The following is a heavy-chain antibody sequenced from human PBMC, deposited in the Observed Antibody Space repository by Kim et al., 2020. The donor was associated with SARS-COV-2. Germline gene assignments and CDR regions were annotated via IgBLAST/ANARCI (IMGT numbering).Heavy chain of an antibody. CDR2: IYSGGSST. Sequence: GGSLRLSCAASGFTFSSYAMSWVRQAPGKGLEWVSVIYSGGSSTYYADSVKGRFTISRDNSKNTLYLQMNSLRAEDTAVYYCAKGGDYFDYWGQGTLVTVSS. CDR3: AKGGDYFDY. J-gene: IGHJ4*02. CDR1: GFTFSSYA. V-gene: IGHV3-23*03. D-gene: IGHD1-26*01.